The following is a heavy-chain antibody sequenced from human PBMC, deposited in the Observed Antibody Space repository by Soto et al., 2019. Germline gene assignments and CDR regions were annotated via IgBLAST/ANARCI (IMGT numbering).Heavy chain of an antibody. CDR3: ARDKYIVVVPAAIPGYYYYGIDV. J-gene: IGHJ6*02. V-gene: IGHV3-30-3*01. Sequence: PGGSLRLSCTASGFTFSSYAMHWVRQAPGKGLEWVAVISYDGSNKYYADSVKGRFTISRDNSKNTLYLQMNSLRAEDTAVYYCARDKYIVVVPAAIPGYYYYGIDVWGQVTKVTFSS. CDR1: GFTFSSYA. CDR2: ISYDGSNK. D-gene: IGHD2-2*02.